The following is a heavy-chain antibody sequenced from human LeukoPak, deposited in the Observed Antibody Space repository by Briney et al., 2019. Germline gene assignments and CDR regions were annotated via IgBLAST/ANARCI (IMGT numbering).Heavy chain of an antibody. Sequence: SETLSLTCTVSGGSISSSSYYWGWIRQPPGKGLEWIGSIYYSGSTYYNPSLKSRVTISVDKSKNQFSLKLSSVTAADTAVYYCARDTGYSSGWNFDYWGQGTLVTVSS. V-gene: IGHV4-39*07. D-gene: IGHD6-19*01. CDR1: GGSISSSSYY. J-gene: IGHJ4*02. CDR2: IYYSGST. CDR3: ARDTGYSSGWNFDY.